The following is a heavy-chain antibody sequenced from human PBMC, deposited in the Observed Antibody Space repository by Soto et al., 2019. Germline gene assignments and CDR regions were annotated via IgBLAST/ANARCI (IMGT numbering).Heavy chain of an antibody. J-gene: IGHJ6*03. CDR3: ARHQDYDYIYYYYYYMDV. Sequence: SETLSLTCTVSGGSISSSSYYWGWIRQPPGKGLEWIGSIYYSGSTYYNPSLKSRVTISVDTSKNQFSLKLSSVTAADTAVYYCARHQDYDYIYYYYYYMDVWGKGTTVTVSS. V-gene: IGHV4-39*01. CDR1: GGSISSSSYY. D-gene: IGHD5-12*01. CDR2: IYYSGST.